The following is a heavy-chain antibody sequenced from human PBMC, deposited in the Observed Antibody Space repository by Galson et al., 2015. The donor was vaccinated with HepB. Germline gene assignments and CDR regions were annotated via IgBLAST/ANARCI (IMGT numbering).Heavy chain of an antibody. Sequence: SVKVSCKASGYTFTSYGISWVRQAPGQGLEWMGWISAYNGNTNYAQKLQGRVTMTTDTSTSTAYMELRSLRSDDTAVYYCARDRLRLGELSLYGGDYWGQGTLVTVSS. CDR3: ARDRLRLGELSLYGGDY. D-gene: IGHD3-16*02. CDR2: ISAYNGNT. CDR1: GYTFTSYG. J-gene: IGHJ4*02. V-gene: IGHV1-18*04.